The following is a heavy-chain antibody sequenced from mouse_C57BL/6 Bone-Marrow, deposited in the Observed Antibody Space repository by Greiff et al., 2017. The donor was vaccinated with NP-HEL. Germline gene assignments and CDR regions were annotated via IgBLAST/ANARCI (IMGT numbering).Heavy chain of an antibody. V-gene: IGHV1-74*01. J-gene: IGHJ3*01. Sequence: QVQLQQPGAELVKPGASVKVSCKASGYTFTSYWMHWVKQRPGQGLEWIGRIHPSDSDTNYNQKFKGKATLTVDKSSSTAYMQLSSLTSEDSAVYYCAISVYDYVSGWFAYWGQGTLVTVSA. D-gene: IGHD2-4*01. CDR2: IHPSDSDT. CDR3: AISVYDYVSGWFAY. CDR1: GYTFTSYW.